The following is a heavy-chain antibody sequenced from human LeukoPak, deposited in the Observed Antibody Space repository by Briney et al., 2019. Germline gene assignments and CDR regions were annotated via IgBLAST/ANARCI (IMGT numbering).Heavy chain of an antibody. CDR3: AKDMGAAGSFDI. V-gene: IGHV3-48*04. J-gene: IGHJ3*02. CDR1: GFTFSSYS. D-gene: IGHD6-13*01. Sequence: GGSLRLSCAASGFTFSSYSMNWVRQAPGKGLEWVSYISSSSSTIYYADSVKGRFTISRDNAKNSLYLQMNSLRAEDMALYYCAKDMGAAGSFDIWGQGTMVTVSS. CDR2: ISSSSSTI.